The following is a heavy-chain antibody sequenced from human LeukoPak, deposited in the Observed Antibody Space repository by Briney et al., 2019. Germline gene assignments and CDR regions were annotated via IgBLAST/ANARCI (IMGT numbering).Heavy chain of an antibody. CDR3: ARLLADTAMVPYYYYGMDV. D-gene: IGHD5-18*01. CDR2: IYYSVST. V-gene: IGHV4-39*01. J-gene: IGHJ6*02. CDR1: GGSISSSSYY. Sequence: SETLSLTCTVSGGSISSSSYYWGWIRQPPGKGLEWIGSIYYSVSTYYNPSLKSRVTISVDTSKNQFSLKLSSVTAADTAVYYCARLLADTAMVPYYYYGMDVWGQGTTVTVSS.